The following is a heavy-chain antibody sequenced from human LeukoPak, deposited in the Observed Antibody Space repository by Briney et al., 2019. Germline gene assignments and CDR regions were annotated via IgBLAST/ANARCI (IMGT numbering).Heavy chain of an antibody. CDR3: ARRWNYGRNYYIDV. CDR1: GGSFSNYY. D-gene: IGHD1-7*01. J-gene: IGHJ6*03. CDR2: INDSGRA. Sequence: SETLYLTCAVYGGSFSNYYWSWIRQPPGKGLEWLAEINDSGRANYNPSLMSRVTVSVDTSKNQFSLRLTSVTATDTAVYYCARRWNYGRNYYIDVWGKGATVSVSS. V-gene: IGHV4-34*01.